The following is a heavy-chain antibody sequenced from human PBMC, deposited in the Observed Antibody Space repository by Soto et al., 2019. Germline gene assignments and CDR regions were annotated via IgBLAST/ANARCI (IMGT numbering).Heavy chain of an antibody. V-gene: IGHV4-31*03. D-gene: IGHD3-10*01. CDR3: ARKSPYGSGSYFDY. Sequence: SETLSLTCTVSGGSISSGGYYWSWIRQHPGRGLEWIGYIYYSGSTYYNPSLKSRVTISVDTSKNQFSLKLSSVTAADTAVYYCARKSPYGSGSYFDYWGQGTLVTVSS. CDR1: GGSISSGGYY. J-gene: IGHJ4*02. CDR2: IYYSGST.